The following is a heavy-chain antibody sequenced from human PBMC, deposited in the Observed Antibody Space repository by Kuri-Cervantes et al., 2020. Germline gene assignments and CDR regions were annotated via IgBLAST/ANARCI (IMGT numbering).Heavy chain of an antibody. CDR3: ARYRRGEGKGFDY. J-gene: IGHJ4*02. CDR2: TYYRSKWYN. V-gene: IGHV6-1*01. CDR1: GDSVSSNSAA. D-gene: IGHD1-14*01. Sequence: SCAISGDSVSSNSAAWNWIRQSPSRGLEWLGRTYYRSKWYNDYAVSVKSRITINPDTSKNQFSLKLNSVTAADTAVYFCARYRRGEGKGFDYWGQGTLVTVSS.